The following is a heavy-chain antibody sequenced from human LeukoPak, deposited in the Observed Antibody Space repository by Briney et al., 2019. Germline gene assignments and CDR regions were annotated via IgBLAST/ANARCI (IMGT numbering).Heavy chain of an antibody. D-gene: IGHD1-1*01. CDR3: ARDYNMDV. J-gene: IGHJ6*02. Sequence: PGGSLRLSCAASGFTFSDYWMYWVRQAPGKGLVWVAQIYGDGRATTYADSVKGRFTIARDSSKNTLFLQMESLRVEDTAIYYCARDYNMDVWGQGTTVSVSS. V-gene: IGHV3-74*01. CDR1: GFTFSDYW. CDR2: IYGDGRAT.